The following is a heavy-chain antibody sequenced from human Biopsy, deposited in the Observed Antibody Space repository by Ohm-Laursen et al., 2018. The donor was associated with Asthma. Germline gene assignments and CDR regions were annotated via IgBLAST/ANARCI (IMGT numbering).Heavy chain of an antibody. J-gene: IGHJ6*02. D-gene: IGHD3-10*01. CDR3: ARAVDYSHYYGIDV. V-gene: IGHV1-18*01. Sequence: SSAKVSCKTSGYTFNSVGITWVRQAPGQGLEWMGWISVYNGNTKVAQKLQDRVTMITDTSTSTAYMELRSLRSVDTAVYFCARAVDYSHYYGIDVWGQGTTVTVS. CDR2: ISVYNGNT. CDR1: GYTFNSVG.